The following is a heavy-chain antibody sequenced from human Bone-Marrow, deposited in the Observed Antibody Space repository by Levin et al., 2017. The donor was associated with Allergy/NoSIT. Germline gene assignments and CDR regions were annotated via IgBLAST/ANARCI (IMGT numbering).Heavy chain of an antibody. CDR2: IDPTHGGT. CDR3: ARGGASSNDY. J-gene: IGHJ4*02. CDR1: GYTLSDYY. Sequence: ASVKVSCSVSGYTLSDYYIHWIRKTPGQGLEWIGWIDPTHGGTQFSEKFHDRLVLTRNPSINTAYMELGKLRSGDTALYYCARGGASSNDYWGRGTLVTVSS. D-gene: IGHD6-13*01. V-gene: IGHV1-2*02.